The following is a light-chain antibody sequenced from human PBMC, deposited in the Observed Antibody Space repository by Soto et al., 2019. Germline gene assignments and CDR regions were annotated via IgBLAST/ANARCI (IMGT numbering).Light chain of an antibody. CDR2: KAS. CDR3: QHYNSYSEA. Sequence: DIQMTQSPATLSASVGDRVTITCRASQTISSWLAWYQQKPGKAPKLLIYKASTLKSGVPSRFSGSGSGTEFTLTISSLQPDDFATYCCQHYNSYSEAFGQGTTVDIK. V-gene: IGKV1-5*03. J-gene: IGKJ1*01. CDR1: QTISSW.